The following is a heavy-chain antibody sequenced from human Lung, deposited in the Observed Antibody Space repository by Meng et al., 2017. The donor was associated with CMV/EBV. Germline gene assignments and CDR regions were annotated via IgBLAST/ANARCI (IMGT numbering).Heavy chain of an antibody. CDR3: ARSFYDFWSGYTDYYYGMDV. Sequence: GEXXKISCKGSGYSFTSYWIGWVRQMPGKGLEWMGIIYPGDSDTRYSPSFQGQVTISADKSISTAYLQWSSLKASDTAMYYCARSFYDFWSGYTDYYYGMDVWGQGTXVTVSS. CDR2: IYPGDSDT. V-gene: IGHV5-51*01. D-gene: IGHD3-3*01. CDR1: GYSFTSYW. J-gene: IGHJ6*02.